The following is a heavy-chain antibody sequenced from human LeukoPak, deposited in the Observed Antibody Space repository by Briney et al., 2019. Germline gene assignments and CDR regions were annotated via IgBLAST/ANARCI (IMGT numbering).Heavy chain of an antibody. Sequence: GGSLRLSCAASGFTFSSYWMSWVRQAPGKGLEWVANIKQDGSEKYYVDSVKGRFTISRDNAENSLYLQMNSLRAEDTAVYYCARDHYGSGSYYYYGMDVWGKGSTVTVSS. V-gene: IGHV3-7*03. CDR1: GFTFSSYW. CDR3: ARDHYGSGSYYYYGMDV. CDR2: IKQDGSEK. J-gene: IGHJ6*04. D-gene: IGHD3-10*01.